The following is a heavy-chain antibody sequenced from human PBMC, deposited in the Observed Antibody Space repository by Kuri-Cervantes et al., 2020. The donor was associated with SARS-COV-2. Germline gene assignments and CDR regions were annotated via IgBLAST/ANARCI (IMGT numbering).Heavy chain of an antibody. Sequence: GESLKISCAASGFTVSSNYMSWVRQAPGKGLEWVSVIYSGGSTYYTDSVKGRFTISRDDSKNTLYLQMNSLRAEDTAVYYCAKDGTSYQLLPNWFDPWGQGTLVTVSS. CDR2: IYSGGST. V-gene: IGHV3-53*05. CDR3: AKDGTSYQLLPNWFDP. D-gene: IGHD2-2*01. J-gene: IGHJ5*02. CDR1: GFTVSSNY.